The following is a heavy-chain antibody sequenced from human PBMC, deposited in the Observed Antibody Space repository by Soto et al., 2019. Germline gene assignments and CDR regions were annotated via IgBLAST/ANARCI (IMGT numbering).Heavy chain of an antibody. CDR1: GGTFSSYA. D-gene: IGHD6-13*01. Sequence: SVKVSCKASGGTFSSYAISWVRQAPGQGLEWMGGIIPIFGTANYAQKFQGRVTITADESTSTAYMELSSLRSEDTAVYYCASREQTTAQSTYYYYYGMDVWGQGTTVTVS. J-gene: IGHJ6*02. CDR2: IIPIFGTA. V-gene: IGHV1-69*13. CDR3: ASREQTTAQSTYYYYYGMDV.